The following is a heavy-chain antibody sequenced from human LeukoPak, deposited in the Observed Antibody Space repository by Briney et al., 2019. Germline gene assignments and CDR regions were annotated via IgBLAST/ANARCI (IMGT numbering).Heavy chain of an antibody. CDR1: GGTFSSYA. D-gene: IGHD5-24*01. CDR3: ARTSRLVEGMDV. V-gene: IGHV1-69*13. J-gene: IGHJ6*02. Sequence: ASVKVSCKASGGTFSSYAISWVRQAPGQGLEWMGGIIPIFGTANHAQKFQGRVTITADESTSTAYMELSSLRSEDTAVYYCARTSRLVEGMDVWGQGTTVAVSS. CDR2: IIPIFGTA.